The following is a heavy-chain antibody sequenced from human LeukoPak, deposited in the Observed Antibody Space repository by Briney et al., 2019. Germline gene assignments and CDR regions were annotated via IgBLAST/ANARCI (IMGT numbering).Heavy chain of an antibody. CDR1: GGTFSSYA. D-gene: IGHD4-11*01. CDR3: ARDLTHDYLRRGHFDY. J-gene: IGHJ4*02. CDR2: IIPIFGTA. V-gene: IGHV1-69*05. Sequence: SVKVSCKASGGTFSSYAISWVRQAPGQGLEWMGRIIPIFGTANYAQKFQGRVTITTDESTSTAYMELSSLRSEDTAVYYCARDLTHDYLRRGHFDYWGQGTLVAVSS.